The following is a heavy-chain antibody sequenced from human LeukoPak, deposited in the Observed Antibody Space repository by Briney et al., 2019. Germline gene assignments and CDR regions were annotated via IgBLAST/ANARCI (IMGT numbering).Heavy chain of an antibody. CDR1: GFTFSRYE. D-gene: IGHD6-6*01. CDR2: ISSSGSTI. J-gene: IGHJ3*02. V-gene: IGHV3-48*03. CDR3: ARGPSIAARYDAFDI. Sequence: PGGSLRLSCAASGFTFSRYEMNWVRQAPGKGLEWVSYISSSGSTIYYADSVKGRFTISRDNAKNSLYLQMNSLRAEDTAVYYCARGPSIAARYDAFDIWGQGTMVTVSS.